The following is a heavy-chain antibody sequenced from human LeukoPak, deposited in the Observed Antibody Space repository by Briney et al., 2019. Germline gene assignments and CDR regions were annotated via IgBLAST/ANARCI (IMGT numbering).Heavy chain of an antibody. CDR2: ISGSGGST. V-gene: IGHV3-23*01. D-gene: IGHD3-9*01. CDR1: GFTFSSYG. Sequence: HPGGSLRLSCAASGFTFSSYGMSWVRQAPGKGLEWVSAISGSGGSTYYADSVKGRFTISRDNSKNTLYLQMNSLRAEDTAVYYCLRYFDWFQSTGIDYWGQGTLVTVSS. J-gene: IGHJ4*02. CDR3: LRYFDWFQSTGIDY.